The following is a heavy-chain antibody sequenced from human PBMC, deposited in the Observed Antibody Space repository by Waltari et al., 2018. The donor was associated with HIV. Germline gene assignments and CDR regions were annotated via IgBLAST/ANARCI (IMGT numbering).Heavy chain of an antibody. J-gene: IGHJ5*02. CDR3: ARGQLYSSGGNWFDP. CDR2: IYYSGST. Sequence: QVQLQESGPGLVKPSETLSLTCTVSGGSISSYYWSWIRNPPGKGLEWIGYIYYSGSTNYNPSLKSRVTISVDTSKNQFSLKLSSVTAADTAVYYCARGQLYSSGGNWFDPWGQGTLVTVSS. V-gene: IGHV4-59*01. CDR1: GGSISSYY. D-gene: IGHD6-19*01.